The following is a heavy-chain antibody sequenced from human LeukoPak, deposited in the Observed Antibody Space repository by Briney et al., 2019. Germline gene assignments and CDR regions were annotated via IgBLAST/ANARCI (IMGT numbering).Heavy chain of an antibody. V-gene: IGHV6-1*01. J-gene: IGHJ3*02. D-gene: IGHD5-12*01. CDR2: IYYRSKWFN. CDR1: GDRVSSNS. Sequence: SQTLSLTCAISGDRVSSNSWNWIRQSPSRGLEWLGRIYYRSKWFNDYAESVKSRITINPDTSNNQFSLHLNSVTPEDTALYYCARDQPWINGFDMWGQGTMVTVSS. CDR3: ARDQPWINGFDM.